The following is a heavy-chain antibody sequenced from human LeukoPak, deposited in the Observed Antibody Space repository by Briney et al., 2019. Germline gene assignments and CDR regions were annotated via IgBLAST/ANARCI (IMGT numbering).Heavy chain of an antibody. Sequence: SETLSLTCTVSGYSISCGYYWGWIRQPPGKGLEWIGSIYHSGSTYYNPSLKSRVTISVDTSKNQFSLKLSSVTAADTAVYYCARRLMVIRDAFDIWGQGTMVTVSS. CDR1: GYSISCGYY. CDR2: IYHSGST. CDR3: ARRLMVIRDAFDI. V-gene: IGHV4-38-2*02. D-gene: IGHD3-22*01. J-gene: IGHJ3*02.